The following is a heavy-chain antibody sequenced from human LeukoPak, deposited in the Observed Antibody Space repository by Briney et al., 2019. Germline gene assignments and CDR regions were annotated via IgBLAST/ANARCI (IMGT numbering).Heavy chain of an antibody. V-gene: IGHV1-69*06. CDR1: GGTFSSYA. D-gene: IGHD2-2*01. CDR3: ARARHDAYYFDY. CDR2: IIPIFGTA. Sequence: ASVKVSCKASGGTFSSYAISWVRQAPGQGLEWMGGIIPIFGTANYAQKFQGRVTITADKSTSTAYMELSSLRSEDTAVYYCARARHDAYYFDYWGQGTLVTVSS. J-gene: IGHJ4*02.